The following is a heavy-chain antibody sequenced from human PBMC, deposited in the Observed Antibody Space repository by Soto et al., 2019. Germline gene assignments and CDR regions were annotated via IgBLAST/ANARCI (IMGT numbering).Heavy chain of an antibody. V-gene: IGHV4-30-4*01. J-gene: IGHJ5*02. CDR3: ARESSSSGWFDP. CDR2: IYYSGGT. CDR1: GGSISSGDYY. Sequence: PSETLSLTCTVSGGSISSGDYYWSWIRQPPGKGLEWIGYIYYSGGTYYNPSLKSRVTISVDTSKNQFSLKLSSVTAADTAVYYCARESSSSGWFDPWGQGTLVTVSS. D-gene: IGHD6-6*01.